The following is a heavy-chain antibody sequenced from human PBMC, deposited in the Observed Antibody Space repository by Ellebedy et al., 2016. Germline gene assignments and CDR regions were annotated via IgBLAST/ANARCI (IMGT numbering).Heavy chain of an antibody. V-gene: IGHV3-23*01. J-gene: IGHJ6*02. CDR3: AKRSTGYYGMDV. CDR2: ISGSGGST. D-gene: IGHD3-9*01. CDR1: GFTFSSYA. Sequence: GGSLRLXCAASGFTFSSYAMSWVRQAPGKGLEWVSAISGSGGSTYYADSVKGRFTISRDNSKNTLYLQMNSLRAEDTAVYYCAKRSTGYYGMDVWGQGTTVTVSS.